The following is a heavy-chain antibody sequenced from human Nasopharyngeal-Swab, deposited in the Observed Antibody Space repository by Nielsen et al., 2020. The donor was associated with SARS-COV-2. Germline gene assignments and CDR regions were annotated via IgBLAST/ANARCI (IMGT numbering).Heavy chain of an antibody. CDR2: IWYDGSNK. CDR1: GFTFSSYG. V-gene: IGHV3-33*01. CDR3: ARDKRGSGNYFYGMDV. J-gene: IGHJ6*02. Sequence: GESLKISCAASGFTFSSYGMHWVRQAPGKGLEWVAVIWYDGSNKYYADSVKGRFTISRDNSKNTLYLQMNSLRAEDTAVYYCARDKRGSGNYFYGMDVWGQGTTVTVSS. D-gene: IGHD3-16*01.